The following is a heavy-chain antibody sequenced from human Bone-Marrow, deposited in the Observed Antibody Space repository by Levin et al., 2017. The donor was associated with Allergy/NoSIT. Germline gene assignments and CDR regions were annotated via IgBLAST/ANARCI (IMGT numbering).Heavy chain of an antibody. D-gene: IGHD2-2*01. CDR1: GFTFSSYA. Sequence: GGSLRLSCEASGFTFSSYALHWVRQAPGKGLEWLAVISYDGSNKYNVESVKGRFTISRDNSKNTLFLQMDSLRHEDTAIYYCARDRSYGQPRQMYYGMDVWGPGTTVIVSS. CDR3: ARDRSYGQPRQMYYGMDV. V-gene: IGHV3-30*04. CDR2: ISYDGSNK. J-gene: IGHJ6*02.